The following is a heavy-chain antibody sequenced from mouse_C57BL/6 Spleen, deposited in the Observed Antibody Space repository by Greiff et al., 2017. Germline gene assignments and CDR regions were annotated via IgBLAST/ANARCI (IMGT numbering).Heavy chain of an antibody. D-gene: IGHD2-4*01. CDR3: ARKDYDYGTFAY. J-gene: IGHJ3*01. CDR2: IYPGSGST. CDR1: GYTFTSYW. Sequence: QVQLQQSGAELVKPGASVKMSCKASGYTFTSYWITWVKQRPGQGLERIGDIYPGSGSTNYNEKFKSKATLTVDTSSSTAYMQLSSLTSEDSAVYYCARKDYDYGTFAYWGQGTLVTVSA. V-gene: IGHV1-55*01.